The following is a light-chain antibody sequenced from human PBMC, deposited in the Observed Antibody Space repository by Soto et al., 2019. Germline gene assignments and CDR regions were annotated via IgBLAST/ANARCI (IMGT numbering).Light chain of an antibody. CDR3: NSYGGSNNFV. V-gene: IGLV2-8*01. CDR1: SSDVGGYND. J-gene: IGLJ1*01. CDR2: EVS. Sequence: QSALTQPPSASGSPGQSVTISCTGTSSDVGGYNDVSWYQQHPGKAPKLMIYEVSKRPSGVPDRFSGSKSGNTASLTVSGLQAEDEADYYCNSYGGSNNFVFGTGTKVTVL.